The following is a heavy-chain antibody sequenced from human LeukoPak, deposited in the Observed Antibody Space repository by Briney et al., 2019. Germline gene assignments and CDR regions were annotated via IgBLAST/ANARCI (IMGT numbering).Heavy chain of an antibody. CDR1: GFTFSSYS. CDR3: ASLGYCSGGSCYTFDY. Sequence: GGSLRLSCAASGFTFSSYSMNWVRQAPGKVLEWVSSISSSSSYIYYADSVKGRFTISRDNAKNSLYLQMNSLRAEDTAVYYCASLGYCSGGSCYTFDYWGQGTLVTVSS. J-gene: IGHJ4*02. V-gene: IGHV3-21*01. CDR2: ISSSSSYI. D-gene: IGHD2-15*01.